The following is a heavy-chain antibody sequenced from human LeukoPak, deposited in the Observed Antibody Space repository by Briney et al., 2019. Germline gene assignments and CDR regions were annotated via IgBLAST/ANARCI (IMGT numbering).Heavy chain of an antibody. CDR3: ARRGPNYYDSSGYIDY. Sequence: SETLSLTCTVSGGSISSSSYYWGWIRQPPGKGLEWIGSIYYSGSTYYNPSLKSRVTISVDTSKNQFSLKLSSVTAADTAVYYCARRGPNYYDSSGYIDYWGQGTLVTVSS. V-gene: IGHV4-39*07. CDR1: GGSISSSSYY. J-gene: IGHJ4*02. CDR2: IYYSGST. D-gene: IGHD3-22*01.